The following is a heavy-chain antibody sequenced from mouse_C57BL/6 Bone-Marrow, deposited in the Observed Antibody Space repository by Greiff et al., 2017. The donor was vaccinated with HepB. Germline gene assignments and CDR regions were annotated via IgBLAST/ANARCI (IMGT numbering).Heavy chain of an antibody. D-gene: IGHD1-1*01. CDR3: ARNYYYGPYAMDY. CDR2: ISNLAYSI. CDR1: GFTFSDYG. V-gene: IGHV5-15*01. J-gene: IGHJ4*01. Sequence: EVMLVESGGGLVQPGGSLKLSCAASGFTFSDYGMAWVRQAPRKGPEWVAFISNLAYSIYYADTVTGRFTSSRENAKNTLYLEMSSLRSEDTAMYYCARNYYYGPYAMDYWGQGTSVTVSS.